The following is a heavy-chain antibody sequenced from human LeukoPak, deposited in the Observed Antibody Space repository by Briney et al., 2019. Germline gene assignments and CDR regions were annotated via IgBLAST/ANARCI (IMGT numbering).Heavy chain of an antibody. V-gene: IGHV3-7*03. J-gene: IGHJ4*02. D-gene: IGHD3-22*01. CDR2: IKQDGSEK. CDR1: GFPFSSYW. CDR3: ARDRPDYYDSSGYYPHHFDY. Sequence: GGSLRLSCAASGFPFSSYWMSWVRQAPGRGLEWVANIKQDGSEKYYVDSVKGRFTISRDNAKNSLYLQMNSLRAEDTAVYYCARDRPDYYDSSGYYPHHFDYWGQGTLVTVSS.